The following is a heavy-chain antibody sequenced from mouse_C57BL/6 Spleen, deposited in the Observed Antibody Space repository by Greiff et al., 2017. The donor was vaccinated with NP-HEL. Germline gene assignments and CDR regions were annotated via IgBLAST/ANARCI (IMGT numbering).Heavy chain of an antibody. CDR2: IYPGSGST. CDR3: ARRAGGSSGYWFAY. J-gene: IGHJ3*01. CDR1: GYTFTSYW. D-gene: IGHD3-2*02. Sequence: VQLQQSGAELVKPGASVKMSCKASGYTFTSYWITWVKQRPGQGLEWIGDIYPGSGSTNYNEKFKSKATLTVDTSSSTAYMQLSSLTSEDSAVYYCARRAGGSSGYWFAYWGQGTLVTVSA. V-gene: IGHV1-55*01.